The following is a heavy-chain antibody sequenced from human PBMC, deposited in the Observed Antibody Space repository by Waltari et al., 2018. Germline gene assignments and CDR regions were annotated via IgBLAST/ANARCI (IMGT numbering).Heavy chain of an antibody. J-gene: IGHJ5*02. CDR3: AREGSGFDP. CDR2: ISSSGDIT. Sequence: EVQLVESGGGLVQPGGSLRLSCAASGFTFSTYNFNWVRQAPGRGLQWCSFISSSGDITYYTDSVKGRFTISRDIAKNSLYLQMNSLRVEDTAVYYCAREGSGFDPWGQGTLVTVSS. V-gene: IGHV3-48*01. CDR1: GFTFSTYN.